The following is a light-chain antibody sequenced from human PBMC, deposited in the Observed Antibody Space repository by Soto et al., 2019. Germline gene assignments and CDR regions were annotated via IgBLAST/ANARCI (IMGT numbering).Light chain of an antibody. CDR2: GNS. CDR1: SSNIGAGYA. V-gene: IGLV1-40*01. J-gene: IGLJ1*01. CDR3: QSYDSSLSGYV. Sequence: QSVLTQPPSVSGAPGQRVSISCTGSSSNIGAGYAVHWYQQLPGTAPKLLIYGNSNRPSGVPDRFSGSKSGTSASLAITGLQAEDEADYYCQSYDSSLSGYVFGIGTKLTVL.